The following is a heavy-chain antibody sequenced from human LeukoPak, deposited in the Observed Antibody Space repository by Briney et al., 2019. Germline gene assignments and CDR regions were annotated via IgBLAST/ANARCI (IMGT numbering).Heavy chain of an antibody. D-gene: IGHD6-6*01. V-gene: IGHV1-69*04. CDR3: ARDPPMWNSSSSVDY. J-gene: IGHJ4*02. CDR2: IIPILGIA. CDR1: GGTFSSYT. Sequence: ASVKVSCEASGGTFSSYTISWVRQAPGQGLEWMGRIIPILGIANYAQKFQGRVTITADKSTSTACMELSSLRSEDTAVYYCARDPPMWNSSSSVDYWGQGTLVTVSS.